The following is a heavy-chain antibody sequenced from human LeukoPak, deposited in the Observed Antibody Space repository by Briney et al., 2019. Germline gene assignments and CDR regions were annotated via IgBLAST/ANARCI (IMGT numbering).Heavy chain of an antibody. J-gene: IGHJ5*02. Sequence: ASVTVSCKASGGTFSSYAISWVRQAPGQGLEWMGGIIPIFGTANYAQKFQGRVTITADESTSTAYMELSSLRSEDTAVYYCARVNWNYPLNWFDPWGQGTLVTVSS. CDR2: IIPIFGTA. D-gene: IGHD1-7*01. CDR3: ARVNWNYPLNWFDP. V-gene: IGHV1-69*13. CDR1: GGTFSSYA.